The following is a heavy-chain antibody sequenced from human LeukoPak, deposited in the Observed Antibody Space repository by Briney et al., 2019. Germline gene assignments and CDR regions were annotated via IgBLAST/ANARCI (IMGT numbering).Heavy chain of an antibody. Sequence: ASVKVSCKASGYTFTGYYMHWVRQAPGQGLEWMGWINPNSGGTNYAQKFQGRVTMTRDTSISTAHMELSRLRSDDTAVYYCARDLRYFDWLLGTSSMDVWGQGTTVTVSS. V-gene: IGHV1-2*02. CDR3: ARDLRYFDWLLGTSSMDV. CDR2: INPNSGGT. D-gene: IGHD3-9*01. J-gene: IGHJ6*02. CDR1: GYTFTGYY.